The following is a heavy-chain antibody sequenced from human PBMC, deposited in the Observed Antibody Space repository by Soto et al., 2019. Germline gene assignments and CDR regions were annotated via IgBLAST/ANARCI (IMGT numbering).Heavy chain of an antibody. CDR2: INPSGGST. CDR1: GYTFTSYY. CDR3: ARDSQMLDYYYGMDV. D-gene: IGHD2-8*01. J-gene: IGHJ6*02. V-gene: IGHV1-46*01. Sequence: GPSVKVSCKASGYTFTSYYMHWVRQAPGQGLEWMGIINPSGGSTSYAQKFQGRVTMTRDTSTSTVYMELSSLRSEDTAVYYCARDSQMLDYYYGMDVWGQGTTVTVSS.